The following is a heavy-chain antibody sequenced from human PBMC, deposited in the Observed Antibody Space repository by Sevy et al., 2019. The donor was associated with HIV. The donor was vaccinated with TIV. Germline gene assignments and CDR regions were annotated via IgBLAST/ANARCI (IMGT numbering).Heavy chain of an antibody. CDR3: AKDLYYDTSLFDY. CDR2: ISGSYNST. V-gene: IGHV3-23*01. Sequence: AGGSLRLSCAASGFTFSIYAMSWVRQAPGKGLEWVSGISGSYNSTYYADSVKGRFTISRDNSKNTLYLQMNSLRAEDTAVYYCAKDLYYDTSLFDYWGQGTLVTISS. J-gene: IGHJ4*02. CDR1: GFTFSIYA. D-gene: IGHD3-22*01.